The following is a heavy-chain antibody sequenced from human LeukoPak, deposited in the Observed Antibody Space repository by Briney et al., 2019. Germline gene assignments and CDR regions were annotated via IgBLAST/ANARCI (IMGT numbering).Heavy chain of an antibody. CDR1: GFTFSNYW. J-gene: IGHJ3*01. CDR2: INQDGSEK. CDR3: ARALKRGAFDV. V-gene: IGHV3-7*04. Sequence: PGGSLRLSCAASGFTFSNYWMSWVRQDPGKGLEWVANINQDGSEKYYVDSVKGRFTISRDNAKNSLYLQMNSLRADDTAMYYCARALKRGAFDVWGQGTTVTVSS.